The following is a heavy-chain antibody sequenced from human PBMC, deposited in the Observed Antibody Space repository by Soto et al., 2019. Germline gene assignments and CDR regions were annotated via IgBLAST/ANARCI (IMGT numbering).Heavy chain of an antibody. CDR2: ITSKSTTI. D-gene: IGHD2-2*01. CDR1: GFTFTSYS. Sequence: GGSLRLSSAASGFTFTSYSMNWVRQAPGQGLEWVSYITSKSTTIKYADSVKGRFTVSRDNAKNSLYLQLNSLRDEDTAVYYCAREMGACSDSSCYPGPYGSWGQGTLVTVSS. CDR3: AREMGACSDSSCYPGPYGS. J-gene: IGHJ5*02. V-gene: IGHV3-48*02.